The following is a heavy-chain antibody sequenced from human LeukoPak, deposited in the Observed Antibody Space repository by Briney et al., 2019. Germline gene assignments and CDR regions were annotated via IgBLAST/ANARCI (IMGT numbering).Heavy chain of an antibody. CDR1: GFTFTSYW. V-gene: IGHV3-7*01. J-gene: IGHJ4*02. Sequence: GGSLRLSCAASGFTFTSYWMGWVRQAPGKGLERVANIEEYGNEIHYVDSVKGRFTISGDNTRTSLYLQMNSLRVEDTAVYYCARPSFRTGSYFDHWGQGTLVTVSS. CDR2: IEEYGNEI. CDR3: ARPSFRTGSYFDH. D-gene: IGHD3/OR15-3a*01.